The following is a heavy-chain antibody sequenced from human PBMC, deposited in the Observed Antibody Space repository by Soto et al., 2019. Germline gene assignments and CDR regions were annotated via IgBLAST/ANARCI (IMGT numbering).Heavy chain of an antibody. CDR3: ARDHGGYGTFDY. Sequence: ASVKVSCKASGYSFKIYPMHWVRQAPGQRLEWMAWINTGSGDTKYSQNFQGRVTLTVDSSTTTAYMEVRSLSSADTAIYYCARDHGGYGTFDYWGQGTLVTVSS. CDR2: INTGSGDT. J-gene: IGHJ4*02. D-gene: IGHD5-12*01. V-gene: IGHV1-3*04. CDR1: GYSFKIYP.